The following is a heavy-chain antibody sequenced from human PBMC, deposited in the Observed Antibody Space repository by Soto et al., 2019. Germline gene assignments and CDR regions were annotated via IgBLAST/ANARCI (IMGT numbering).Heavy chain of an antibody. Sequence: QVQLVQSGAEVKKPGASVKVSCKASGYTFTSYAMHWVRQAPGQRLEWMGWINAGNGNTKYSQKFQGRVTITRDTSASTAYMGLSSLRSEDTAVYYCASPYYDILTGYYPGYAFDIWGQGTMVTVSS. J-gene: IGHJ3*02. CDR3: ASPYYDILTGYYPGYAFDI. CDR1: GYTFTSYA. V-gene: IGHV1-3*01. D-gene: IGHD3-9*01. CDR2: INAGNGNT.